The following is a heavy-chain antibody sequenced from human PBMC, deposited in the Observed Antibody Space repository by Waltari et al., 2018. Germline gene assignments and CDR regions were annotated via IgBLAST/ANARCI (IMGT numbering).Heavy chain of an antibody. Sequence: QVQLQQWGAGLLKPSETLSLTCAVYRGSLSGYYLSWIRQPPGKGLEWTVEINHSGSTNYNPSLKSRVTISVDTSKNQFSLKLSSVTAADTAVYYCARAARYYYGSGSLTGIDYWGQGTLVTVSS. V-gene: IGHV4-34*01. CDR2: INHSGST. D-gene: IGHD3-10*01. CDR3: ARAARYYYGSGSLTGIDY. J-gene: IGHJ4*02. CDR1: RGSLSGYY.